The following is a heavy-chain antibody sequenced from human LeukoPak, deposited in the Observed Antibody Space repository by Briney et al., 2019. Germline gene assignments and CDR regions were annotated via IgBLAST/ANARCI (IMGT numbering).Heavy chain of an antibody. CDR3: ARHPLYDYVWGSYGYYFDY. CDR1: AGSISSSNYY. D-gene: IGHD3-16*01. Sequence: SETLSLTCSVSAGSISSSNYYWGWIRQPPGKGLEWIGSIYYSGRTYYNPSLKSRVTISVDTSKKQFSLKLSSVTAADTAVYYCARHPLYDYVWGSYGYYFDYWGQGTLVTVSS. V-gene: IGHV4-39*01. CDR2: IYYSGRT. J-gene: IGHJ4*02.